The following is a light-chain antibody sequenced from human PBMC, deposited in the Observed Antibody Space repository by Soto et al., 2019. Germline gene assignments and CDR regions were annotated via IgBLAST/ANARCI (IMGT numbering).Light chain of an antibody. Sequence: DIQTTQSPSSVSASVGDRVTITCRASQDVSNCLAWYQQKPGRAPQLLIYAASRLQSGVPSRFSGSGSGTDFTLTISSLQPEDVATYFCLQSPSFPLFIFGPGTKVHVK. CDR1: QDVSNC. V-gene: IGKV1-12*01. J-gene: IGKJ3*01. CDR2: AAS. CDR3: LQSPSFPLFI.